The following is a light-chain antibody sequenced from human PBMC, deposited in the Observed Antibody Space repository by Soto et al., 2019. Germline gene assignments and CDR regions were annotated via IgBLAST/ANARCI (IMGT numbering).Light chain of an antibody. V-gene: IGLV1-51*01. CDR1: SSNIGNNY. J-gene: IGLJ3*02. CDR2: DNN. CDR3: GTWDSSLSALV. Sequence: QAVVTQPPSVSAASGQKVTISCSGSSSNIGNNYVSWYQQLPGTAPKLLIYDNNKRPSGIPDRFSGSKSGTSATLGITGLQTGDEAEYYCGTWDSSLSALVFGGGTKLTVL.